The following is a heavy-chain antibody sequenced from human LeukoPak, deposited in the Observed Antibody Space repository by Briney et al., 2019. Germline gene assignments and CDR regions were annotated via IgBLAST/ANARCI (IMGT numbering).Heavy chain of an antibody. Sequence: SETLSLTCTVAGGSISSGSYYWSWIRQPAGKGLEWIGRIYTSGSTNYNPSLKSRVTISVDTSKNQFSLKLSSVTAADTAVYYCARDSFSYYGSGSYQNYWGQGTLVTVSS. CDR2: IYTSGST. D-gene: IGHD3-10*01. V-gene: IGHV4-61*02. J-gene: IGHJ4*02. CDR3: ARDSFSYYGSGSYQNY. CDR1: GGSISSGSYY.